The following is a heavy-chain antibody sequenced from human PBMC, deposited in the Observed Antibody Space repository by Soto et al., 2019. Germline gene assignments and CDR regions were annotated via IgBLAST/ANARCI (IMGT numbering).Heavy chain of an antibody. D-gene: IGHD3-3*01. J-gene: IGHJ4*02. CDR2: IWYDGSIQ. Sequence: QVQLVESGGGVVQPGRSLRLSCAASGFTFSSYGMHWVRQAPGKGLEWVAIIWYDGSIQYYADSVKGRFAISRDNSKNTLYLQRDILRAEDTAVYYCAKPSYDFWSGYYHPFDNWGQGTLVTVS. CDR3: AKPSYDFWSGYYHPFDN. CDR1: GFTFSSYG. V-gene: IGHV3-33*06.